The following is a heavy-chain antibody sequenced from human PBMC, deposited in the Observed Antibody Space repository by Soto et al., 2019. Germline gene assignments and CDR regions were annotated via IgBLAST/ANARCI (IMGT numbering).Heavy chain of an antibody. CDR3: ARDRGYDAHDYYYNAMDV. Sequence: GGSLRLSCISSGFTFRTYTMNWVRQAPGKGLEWVSGIRGFSPYTFYAESVKGRFTISRDNAKNSVFLQMDSLRAEDTAVYYCARDRGYDAHDYYYNAMDVWGQGTTVTVSS. V-gene: IGHV3-21*01. D-gene: IGHD3-10*01. CDR2: IRGFSPYT. J-gene: IGHJ6*02. CDR1: GFTFRTYT.